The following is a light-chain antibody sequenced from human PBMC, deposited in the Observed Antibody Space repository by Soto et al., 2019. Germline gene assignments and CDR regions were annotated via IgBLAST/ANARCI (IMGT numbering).Light chain of an antibody. CDR3: CAYAANSNFR. Sequence: QSALTQPASVSGSPGQSITISCTGTPNDVGSYKFVSGYQHLPGKAPKLVIFEVSERPSGISDRFSGSKSGNTASLTISGLQAEDEADYYCCAYAANSNFRFGGGTKLTVL. J-gene: IGLJ2*01. CDR1: PNDVGSYKF. V-gene: IGLV2-23*02. CDR2: EVS.